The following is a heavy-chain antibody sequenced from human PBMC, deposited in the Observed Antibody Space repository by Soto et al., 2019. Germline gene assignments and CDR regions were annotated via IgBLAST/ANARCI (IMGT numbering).Heavy chain of an antibody. CDR3: SLGSSWSSDP. D-gene: IGHD6-13*01. Sequence: TFSNAWIHWVRQTPGSGLEWVGRVKSKNDGGTTEYAASVKGRFTISRDDSKSIAYLQMNSLKTEDTAVYYCSLGSSWSSDPWGQGTLVTVSS. V-gene: IGHV3-15*07. CDR2: VKSKNDGGTT. CDR1: TFSNAW. J-gene: IGHJ5*02.